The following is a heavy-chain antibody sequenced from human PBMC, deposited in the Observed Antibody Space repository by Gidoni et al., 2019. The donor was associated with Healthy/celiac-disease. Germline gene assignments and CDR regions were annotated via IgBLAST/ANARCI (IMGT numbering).Heavy chain of an antibody. CDR2: INAGNGNT. Sequence: HLVQSGAEVQKPGASVKVSCKASGYTFTSYAMHWVRQAPGQRLEWMGWINAGNGNTKYSQKFQGRVTITRDTSASTAYMELSSLRSEDTAVYYCARDRGFSGGDYHYWGQGTLVTVSS. D-gene: IGHD4-17*01. CDR3: ARDRGFSGGDYHY. CDR1: GYTFTSYA. J-gene: IGHJ4*02. V-gene: IGHV1-3*01.